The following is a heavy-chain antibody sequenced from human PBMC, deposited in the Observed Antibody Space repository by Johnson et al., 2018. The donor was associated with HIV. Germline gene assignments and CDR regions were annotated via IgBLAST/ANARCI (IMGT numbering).Heavy chain of an antibody. CDR3: AKVSWEARLGDPFDI. V-gene: IGHV3-30*18. CDR1: GFTFSSYG. D-gene: IGHD1-26*01. CDR2: ISYDGSNK. Sequence: QVQLVESGGGLVQPGRSLRLSCAASGFTFSSYGMHWVRQAPGKGLEWVAVISYDGSNKYYADSVKGRFTISRDNSKNTLYLQMNSLRAEDTAVYYCAKVSWEARLGDPFDIWGQGTMVTVSS. J-gene: IGHJ3*02.